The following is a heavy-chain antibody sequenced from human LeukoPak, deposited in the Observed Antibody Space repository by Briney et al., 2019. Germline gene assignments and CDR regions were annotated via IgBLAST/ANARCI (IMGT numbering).Heavy chain of an antibody. CDR1: GFAVSSNY. J-gene: IGHJ4*02. CDR3: AGSRVE. D-gene: IGHD6-13*01. Sequence: GGSLRLSCAASGFAVSSNYMSWVRQAPGNGLEWVSVIYSGGSTYYPTHVKGRFTSSRDNSKNTLYLQMNSLRAEDTAVDYCAGSRVEWGQGTLVTVSS. V-gene: IGHV3-66*01. CDR2: IYSGGST.